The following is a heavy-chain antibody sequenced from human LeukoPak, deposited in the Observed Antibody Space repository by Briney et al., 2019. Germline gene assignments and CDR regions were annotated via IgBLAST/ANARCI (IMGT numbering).Heavy chain of an antibody. D-gene: IGHD3-22*01. CDR3: ARVRNYYDSSGYYYGWYFDL. V-gene: IGHV4-34*01. CDR1: GGSISSYY. Sequence: SETLSLTCTVSGGSISSYYWSWIRQPPGKGLEWIGEINHSGSTNYNPSLKSRVTISVDTSKNQFSLKLSSVTAADTAVYYCARVRNYYDSSGYYYGWYFDLWGRGTLVTVSS. J-gene: IGHJ2*01. CDR2: INHSGST.